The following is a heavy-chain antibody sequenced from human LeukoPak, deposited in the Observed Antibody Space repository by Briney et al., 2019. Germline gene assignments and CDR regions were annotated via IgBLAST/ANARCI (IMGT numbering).Heavy chain of an antibody. CDR1: GFTFSSYE. J-gene: IGHJ4*02. V-gene: IGHV3-48*03. Sequence: GGSLRLSCAASGFTFSSYEMNWVRQAPGKGLEWVSYISSSGSTIYYADSVKGRFTISRDNAKNSLYLQMNSLRAEDTAVYYCARDSSSGYQGYWGQGTLVTVSP. CDR2: ISSSGSTI. CDR3: ARDSSSGYQGY. D-gene: IGHD3-22*01.